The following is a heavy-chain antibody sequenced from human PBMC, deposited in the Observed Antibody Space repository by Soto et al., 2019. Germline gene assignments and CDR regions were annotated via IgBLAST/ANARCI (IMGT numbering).Heavy chain of an antibody. D-gene: IGHD6-13*01. CDR2: IYYSGST. CDR3: ARDLEAADSEYYFDY. J-gene: IGHJ4*02. V-gene: IGHV4-59*01. Sequence: LSLTCTVSGGSISSYYWSRIRQPPGKGLEWIGYIYYSGSTNYNPSLKSRVTISVDTSKNQFSLKLSSVTAADTAVYYCARDLEAADSEYYFDYWGQGTLVTVSS. CDR1: GGSISSYY.